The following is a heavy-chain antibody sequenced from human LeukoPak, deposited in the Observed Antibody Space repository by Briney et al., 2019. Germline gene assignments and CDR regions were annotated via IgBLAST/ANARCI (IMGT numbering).Heavy chain of an antibody. CDR3: ARDDNWVFDS. J-gene: IGHJ4*02. CDR2: IRSSSSII. D-gene: IGHD3-16*01. CDR1: GFTFTSYS. Sequence: GGSLRLSCAASGFTFTSYSMNWVRQAPGKGLEWVSYIRSSSSIISYADSVKGRFTISSDNAKNSLYLQMNSLRDEDTAVYYCARDDNWVFDSWGQGTLVIVSS. V-gene: IGHV3-48*02.